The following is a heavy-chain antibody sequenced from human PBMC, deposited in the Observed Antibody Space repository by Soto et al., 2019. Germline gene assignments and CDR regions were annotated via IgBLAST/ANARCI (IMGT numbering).Heavy chain of an antibody. CDR3: AREGSGYNF. Sequence: SVKVSCKASGGSFGNFGISWVRQAPGQGLEWMGGIVPVFGRPNYAQRFRGRLTITADESTSTGYMELISLRSYDTAVYYCAREGSGYNFWGQGTQVTVSS. CDR2: IVPVFGRP. D-gene: IGHD5-12*01. CDR1: GGSFGNFG. V-gene: IGHV1-69*13. J-gene: IGHJ4*02.